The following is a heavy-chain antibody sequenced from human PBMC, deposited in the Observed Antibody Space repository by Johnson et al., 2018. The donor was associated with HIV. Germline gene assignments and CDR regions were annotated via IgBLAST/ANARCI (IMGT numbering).Heavy chain of an antibody. CDR1: GFTFDDYG. V-gene: IGHV3-20*04. CDR3: ARSVGYYDSSAYYYVDAFDI. J-gene: IGHJ3*02. CDR2: INWNGGST. Sequence: VQLVESGGGLVQPGGSLRLSCAASGFTFDDYGMSWVRQGPGKGLEWVSGINWNGGSTGYADSLKGRFTISRDNAKNSLYLQMNSLRAEDTALYYCARSVGYYDSSAYYYVDAFDIWGQGTMVTVSS. D-gene: IGHD3-22*01.